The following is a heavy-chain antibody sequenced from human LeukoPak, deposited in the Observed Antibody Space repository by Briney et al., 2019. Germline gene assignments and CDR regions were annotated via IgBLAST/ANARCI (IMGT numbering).Heavy chain of an antibody. J-gene: IGHJ6*03. CDR1: GGSISSYY. V-gene: IGHV4-4*07. Sequence: SETLSLTCTVSGGSISSYYWSWIRQAAGKGLEWIGHILSSGSTNYNPSLKSRVTMSVDTSKNQFSLKLRSVTAADTAVYYCARDRYYYGAGRYYSAHYYYYYMDVWGKGTTVTISS. D-gene: IGHD3-10*01. CDR2: ILSSGST. CDR3: ARDRYYYGAGRYYSAHYYYYYMDV.